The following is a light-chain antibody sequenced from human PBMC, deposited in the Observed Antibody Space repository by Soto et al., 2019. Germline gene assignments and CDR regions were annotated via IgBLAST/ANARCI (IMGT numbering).Light chain of an antibody. CDR1: RSNIGSNT. Sequence: QSALTQPPSASGTPGQRVTISCSGSRSNIGSNTVNWYQQLPVTAPKLLIYSNNQRPSGVPDRFSGSKSGTSASLAISVLQSEDEADYYCAAWDDSLNGPVFGTGTKVTVL. CDR3: AAWDDSLNGPV. J-gene: IGLJ1*01. V-gene: IGLV1-44*01. CDR2: SNN.